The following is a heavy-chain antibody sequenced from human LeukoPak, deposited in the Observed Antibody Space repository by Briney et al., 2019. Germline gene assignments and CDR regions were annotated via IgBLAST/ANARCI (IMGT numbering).Heavy chain of an antibody. J-gene: IGHJ3*02. D-gene: IGHD4-17*01. CDR1: GGSFSGYC. CDR3: ARGDYGKAFDI. CDR2: INHSGST. V-gene: IGHV4-34*01. Sequence: SETLSLTCAVYGGSFSGYCWSWIRQPPGKGLEWIGEINHSGSTNYNPSLKSRVTISVDTSKNQFSLKLSSVTAADTAVYYCARGDYGKAFDIWGQGTMVTVSS.